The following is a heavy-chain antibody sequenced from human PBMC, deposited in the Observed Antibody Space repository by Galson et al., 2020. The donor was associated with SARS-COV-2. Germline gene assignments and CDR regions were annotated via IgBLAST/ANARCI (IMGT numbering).Heavy chain of an antibody. Sequence: SQTLSLTCNVSGDSMRSNSWSWIRQPPGKGLEWIGYIYYRGSTNYNPSLKSRVTISVDASKNQFSLILSSVTAADTAVYYCARELSYNWFDAWSQGILVTVSS. CDR1: GDSMRSNS. D-gene: IGHD3-10*01. V-gene: IGHV4-59*01. CDR3: ARELSYNWFDA. CDR2: IYYRGST. J-gene: IGHJ5*02.